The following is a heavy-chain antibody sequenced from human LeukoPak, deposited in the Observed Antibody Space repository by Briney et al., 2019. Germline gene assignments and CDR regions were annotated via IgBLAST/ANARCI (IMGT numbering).Heavy chain of an antibody. CDR1: GGSISSYY. D-gene: IGHD3-22*01. CDR2: IYYSGST. J-gene: IGHJ3*02. V-gene: IGHV4-59*01. CDR3: ARMPITMIVARAFDI. Sequence: SETLSLTCTVSGGSISSYYWSWIWQPPGKGLEWIGYIYYSGSTNYNPSLKSRVTISVDTSKNQFSLKLSSVTAADTAVYYCARMPITMIVARAFDIWGQGTMVTVSS.